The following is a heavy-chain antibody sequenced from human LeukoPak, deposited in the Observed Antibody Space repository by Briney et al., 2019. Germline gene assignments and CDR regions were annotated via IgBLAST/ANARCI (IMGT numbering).Heavy chain of an antibody. J-gene: IGHJ4*02. CDR2: IRYDGSNK. Sequence: GGSLRLSCAASGFTFSSYGMHWVRQAPGKGLEWVAFIRYDGSNKYYADSVKGRFTISRDNSRNTLYLQMNSLRAEDTAVYYCAKGGPTGGDYLDYWGQGTLVTVSS. D-gene: IGHD3-16*01. CDR1: GFTFSSYG. CDR3: AKGGPTGGDYLDY. V-gene: IGHV3-30*02.